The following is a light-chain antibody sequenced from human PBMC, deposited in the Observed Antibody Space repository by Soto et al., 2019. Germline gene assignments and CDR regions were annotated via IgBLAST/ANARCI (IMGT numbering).Light chain of an antibody. Sequence: SALTQPASVSGSPGQSITISCTGTSSDVGNYNLVSWYQQHPGKAPKLMIYEGSKRPSGVSNRFSGSKSDNTASLTISGLQAEDEAHYYCCSYARGSTHVFGTGTKVTVL. CDR3: CSYARGSTHV. J-gene: IGLJ1*01. CDR2: EGS. V-gene: IGLV2-23*01. CDR1: SSDVGNYNL.